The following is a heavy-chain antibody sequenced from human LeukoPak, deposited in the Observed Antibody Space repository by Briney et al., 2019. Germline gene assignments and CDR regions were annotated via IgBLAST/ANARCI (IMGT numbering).Heavy chain of an antibody. CDR2: ISYDGSNK. CDR1: GFTFSSYG. CDR3: AKVEDTGPFDP. D-gene: IGHD5-18*01. V-gene: IGHV3-30*18. Sequence: GRSLRLSCAASGFTFSSYGMHWVRQAPGKGLEWVAVISYDGSNKYYADSVKGRFTISRDNSKNTLYLQMNSLRAEGTAVYYCAKVEDTGPFDPWGQGTLVTVSS. J-gene: IGHJ5*02.